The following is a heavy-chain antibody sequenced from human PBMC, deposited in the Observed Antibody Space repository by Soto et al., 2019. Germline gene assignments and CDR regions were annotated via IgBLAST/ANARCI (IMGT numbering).Heavy chain of an antibody. CDR1: GDSISSDGYY. CDR3: ARVSYGMDV. V-gene: IGHV4-31*03. J-gene: IGHJ6*02. Sequence: SETLSLTCTVSGDSISSDGYYWSWMRQHPGKGLEWIAYIYYSGSSYYNPSLKSRVTISVDASKNQFSLKVSSVTAADTAVYYCARVSYGMDVWGQGTTVTVSS. CDR2: IYYSGSS.